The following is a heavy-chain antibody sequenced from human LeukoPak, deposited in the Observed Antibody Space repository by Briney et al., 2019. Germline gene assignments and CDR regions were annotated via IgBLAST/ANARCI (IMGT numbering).Heavy chain of an antibody. J-gene: IGHJ3*02. CDR3: AKERGPFDAFDI. CDR2: IWSDGNNR. Sequence: WGSLRLSCAASGFTFSSYGMHWVRQAPGKGLEWVAVIWSDGNNRFYADSVKGRFTFSRDNSKNTLSLQMNHLRAEDTAVYYCAKERGPFDAFDIWGPGTRVTVSS. V-gene: IGHV3-33*03. CDR1: GFTFSSYG.